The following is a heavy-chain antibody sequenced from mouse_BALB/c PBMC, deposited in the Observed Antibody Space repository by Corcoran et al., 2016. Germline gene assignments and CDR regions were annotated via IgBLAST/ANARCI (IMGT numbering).Heavy chain of an antibody. CDR2: INTYTGEP. CDR3: ARGLSAGAMDY. Sequence: QIQLAQSGPELKKPGETVKISCKASGYTFTNYGMNWVKQAPGKGLKWMGWINTYTGEPTYADDFKGRFAFSLETSASTAYLQINNLKNEDTATYFCARGLSAGAMDYWGQGTSVTVSS. J-gene: IGHJ4*01. V-gene: IGHV9-3-1*01. CDR1: GYTFTNYG. D-gene: IGHD2-2*01.